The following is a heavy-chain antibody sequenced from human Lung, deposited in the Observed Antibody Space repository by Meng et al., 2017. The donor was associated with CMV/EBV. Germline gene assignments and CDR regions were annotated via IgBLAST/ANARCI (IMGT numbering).Heavy chain of an antibody. D-gene: IGHD1-1*01. Sequence: GESLKISCAASGFTFNSYAMNWVRQAPGKGLEWVSYISETSSYIYYADSVKGRFTISRDNANNSLYLQMSSLRAEDTALYYCVRDWKYSWGQGTLVNVSS. CDR2: ISETSSYI. CDR1: GFTFNSYA. V-gene: IGHV3-21*01. J-gene: IGHJ4*02. CDR3: VRDWKYS.